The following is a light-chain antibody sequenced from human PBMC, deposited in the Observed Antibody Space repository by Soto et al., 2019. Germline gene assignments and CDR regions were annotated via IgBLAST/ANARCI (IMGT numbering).Light chain of an antibody. J-gene: IGKJ1*01. CDR2: GAS. CDR1: QSVSSN. Sequence: EIVMTQSLATLSVSPGERATLSCRASQSVSSNLAWYQQKPGQAPRLLIYGASTRATGIPARFSGSGSGTEFTLTISSLKSEDFAVYFCQQYNNWPWKFGQGTKVEIK. CDR3: QQYNNWPWK. V-gene: IGKV3-15*01.